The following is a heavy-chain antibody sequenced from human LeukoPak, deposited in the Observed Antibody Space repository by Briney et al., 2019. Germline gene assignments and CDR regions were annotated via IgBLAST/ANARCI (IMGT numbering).Heavy chain of an antibody. D-gene: IGHD3-3*01. V-gene: IGHV4-39*01. CDR1: GGSISSYY. CDR3: ASGYYDFWGGYYPARSGPNYFDY. Sequence: SETLSLTCTVSGGSISSYYWGWIRQPPGKGLEWIGSIYYSGSTYYNPSLKSRVTISVDTSKNQFSLKLSSVTAADTAVYYCASGYYDFWGGYYPARSGPNYFDYWGQGTLVTVSS. J-gene: IGHJ4*02. CDR2: IYYSGST.